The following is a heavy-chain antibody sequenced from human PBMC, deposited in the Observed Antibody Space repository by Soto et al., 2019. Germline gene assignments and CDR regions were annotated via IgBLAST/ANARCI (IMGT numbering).Heavy chain of an antibody. CDR2: IYYSGST. CDR3: ERSGSGSGWF. D-gene: IGHD6-19*01. CDR1: GGSVSSGRYY. Sequence: QVQLQESGPGLVKPSETLSLTCTVSGGSVSSGRYYWSWIRQPPGKGLEWIGYIYYSGSTKYNPSLKGRVTISVDTSKNQFSLKLTSMTAADTAVYYCERSGSGSGWFGGRRTLVTVSS. J-gene: IGHJ4*02. V-gene: IGHV4-61*01.